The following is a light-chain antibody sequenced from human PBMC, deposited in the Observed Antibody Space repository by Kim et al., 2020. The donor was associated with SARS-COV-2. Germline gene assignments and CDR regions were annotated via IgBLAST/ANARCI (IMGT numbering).Light chain of an antibody. V-gene: IGLV3-1*01. Sequence: VSPGQSAHSTCSGDKSGDKFAPWNRQKPGQPPGLVIYQDRKRPSGIPERFSGSNSGNTATLTISGTQAMDEADYYCQAWHNNIYVFGTGTQLTVL. CDR1: KSGDKF. CDR2: QDR. CDR3: QAWHNNIYV. J-gene: IGLJ1*01.